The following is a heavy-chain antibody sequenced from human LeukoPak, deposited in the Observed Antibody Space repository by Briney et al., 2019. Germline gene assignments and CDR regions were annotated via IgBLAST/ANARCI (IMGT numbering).Heavy chain of an antibody. CDR1: DYTFTTYD. J-gene: IGHJ6*03. CDR3: ARGGLRVMVYRLYYMDV. V-gene: IGHV1-2*02. D-gene: IGHD2-8*01. CDR2: INPNSGDT. Sequence: GASVKVSCKGSDYTFTTYDISWVRQAPGQGLEWMGWINPNSGDTKYAQKFQGRVTMTRDTSISTAYMELTRLRSDDTAVYYCARGGLRVMVYRLYYMDVWGKGTTVTVSS.